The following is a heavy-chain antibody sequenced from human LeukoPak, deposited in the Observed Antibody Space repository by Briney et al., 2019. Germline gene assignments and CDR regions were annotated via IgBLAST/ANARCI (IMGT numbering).Heavy chain of an antibody. CDR1: GGSISSSNYY. CDR2: IYYSGST. CDR3: ARVDIVVVVAAATPLGWFDP. J-gene: IGHJ5*02. Sequence: PSETLSLTCTVSGGSISSSNYYWGWIRQPPGKGLEWIGSIYYSGSTYYNPSLKSRVTISVDTSKNQFSLKLSSVTAADTAVYYCARVDIVVVVAAATPLGWFDPWGQGTLVTVSS. V-gene: IGHV4-39*07. D-gene: IGHD2-15*01.